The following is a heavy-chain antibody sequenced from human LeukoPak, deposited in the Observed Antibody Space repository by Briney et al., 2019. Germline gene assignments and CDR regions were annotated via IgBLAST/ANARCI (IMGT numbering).Heavy chain of an antibody. V-gene: IGHV3-74*01. CDR3: AREGDYGAFDI. D-gene: IGHD4-17*01. J-gene: IGHJ3*02. Sequence: PGGSLRLSRAASGSTFSSYWMHWVRPAPGKGLVWVSRINSDGSSTSQADSVKGRFTISRDNAKNTLYLQMNSLRAEDTAVYYCAREGDYGAFDIWGQGTMVTVSS. CDR2: INSDGSST. CDR1: GSTFSSYW.